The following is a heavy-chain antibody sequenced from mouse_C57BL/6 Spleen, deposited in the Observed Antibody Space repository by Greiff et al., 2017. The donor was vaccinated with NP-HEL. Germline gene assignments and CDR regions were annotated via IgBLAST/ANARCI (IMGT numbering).Heavy chain of an antibody. Sequence: EVQLQQSGPELVKPGASVKISCKASGYTFTDYYMNWVKQSHGKSLEWIGDINPNNGGTSYNQKLKGKATLTVDKSSSTAYMELRSLTSEDSAVYYCARNYDYPAWFAYWGQGTLVTVSA. CDR1: GYTFTDYY. J-gene: IGHJ3*01. CDR2: INPNNGGT. D-gene: IGHD2-4*01. CDR3: ARNYDYPAWFAY. V-gene: IGHV1-26*01.